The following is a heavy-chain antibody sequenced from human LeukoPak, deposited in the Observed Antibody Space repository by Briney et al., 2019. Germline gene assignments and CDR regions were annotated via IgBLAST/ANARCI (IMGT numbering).Heavy chain of an antibody. Sequence: NPSETLSLTCAVSGGSFSGYYWGWIRQPPGKGLEWIGSIYLSGSTYYNPSLKRRITISVDTSTNQISLKLSSVTVADTAVYFCARIPDFWSGYYFDYWGQGTLVTASS. D-gene: IGHD3-3*01. J-gene: IGHJ4*02. V-gene: IGHV4-38-2*01. CDR1: GGSFSGYY. CDR3: ARIPDFWSGYYFDY. CDR2: IYLSGST.